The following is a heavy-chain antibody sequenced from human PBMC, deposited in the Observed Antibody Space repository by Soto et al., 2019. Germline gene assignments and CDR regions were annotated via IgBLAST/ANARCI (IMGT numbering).Heavy chain of an antibody. CDR1: GFSFSTSAVG. V-gene: IGHV2-5*02. Sequence: QITLTESGPTLVKPTQTLTLTCTFSGFSFSTSAVGVGWIRQPPGKALEWLALIYWDDDKRYSPFLKSRLTIPTDTSTTQVVLTMTNMDPVDTGTYYCAPLYWAASGTRYYFDYWGQGTLVTVSS. J-gene: IGHJ4*02. CDR2: IYWDDDK. CDR3: APLYWAASGTRYYFDY. D-gene: IGHD6-13*01.